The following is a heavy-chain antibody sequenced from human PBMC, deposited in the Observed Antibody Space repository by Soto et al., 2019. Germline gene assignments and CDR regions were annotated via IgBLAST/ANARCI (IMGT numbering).Heavy chain of an antibody. CDR3: ARSRVFIGAIVTLLDP. J-gene: IGHJ5*02. CDR2: ISNNGDTA. V-gene: IGHV3-23*01. CDR1: GFTFSSYA. Sequence: EVQLLESGGGLVQPGGSLTLSCATSGFTFSSYAMVWVRQAAEKGLEWVASISNNGDTAYYADSVKGRFTISRGNSENTLYLQMNGLRADDTALYFCARSRVFIGAIVTLLDPWGKGTQVTVSS. D-gene: IGHD3-16*02.